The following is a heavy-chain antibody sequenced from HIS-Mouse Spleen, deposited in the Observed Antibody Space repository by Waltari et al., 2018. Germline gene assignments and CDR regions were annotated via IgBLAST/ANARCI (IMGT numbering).Heavy chain of an antibody. CDR2: IYYSGIA. Sequence: LQLQESGPGLVKPSETLSLTCTVSGRSISSSSYYWGWIGQPPGMGLEWIGSIYYSGIAYYTPSLQSRVTRSVDTSKNQFSLKLSSVTAADTAVYYCAREIPYSSSWYDWYFDLWGRGTLVTVSS. CDR1: GRSISSSSYY. J-gene: IGHJ2*01. D-gene: IGHD6-13*01. V-gene: IGHV4-39*07. CDR3: AREIPYSSSWYDWYFDL.